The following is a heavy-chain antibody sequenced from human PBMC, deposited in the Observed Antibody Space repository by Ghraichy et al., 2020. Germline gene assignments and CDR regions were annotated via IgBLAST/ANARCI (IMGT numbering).Heavy chain of an antibody. J-gene: IGHJ2*01. CDR3: ASPPKGSHWYFDL. Sequence: LSLTCAASGFTFSSYSMNWVRQAPGKGLEWVSYISSSSSTIYYADSVKGRFTISRDNAKNSLYLQMNSLRDEDTAVYYCASPPKGSHWYFDLWGRGTLVTVSS. V-gene: IGHV3-48*02. CDR1: GFTFSSYS. CDR2: ISSSSSTI.